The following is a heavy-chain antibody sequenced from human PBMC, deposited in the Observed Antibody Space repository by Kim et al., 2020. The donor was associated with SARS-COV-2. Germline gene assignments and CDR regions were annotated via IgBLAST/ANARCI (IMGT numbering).Heavy chain of an antibody. Sequence: SVKVSCKASGGTFNNYAISWVRQAPGQGLEWMGGFISIFDTANYAQKFQGRVTLSADESTSTAYMELSSLRSEDTAVYYCARDPHFGSGTHDNYWGQGT. CDR1: GGTFNNYA. D-gene: IGHD3-10*01. V-gene: IGHV1-69*13. CDR2: FISIFDTA. J-gene: IGHJ4*02. CDR3: ARDPHFGSGTHDNY.